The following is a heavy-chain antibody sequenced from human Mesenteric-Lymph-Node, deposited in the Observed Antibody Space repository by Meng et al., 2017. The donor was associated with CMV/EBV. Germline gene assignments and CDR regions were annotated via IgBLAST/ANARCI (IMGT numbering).Heavy chain of an antibody. Sequence: GESLKISCAASGFTFSSYAMHWVRQAPGKGLEWVAVISYDGSNKYYADSVKGRFTISRDNSKNTLYLQMNSLRAEDTAVYYCAKDLRGYSNDYWGQGTLVTVSS. D-gene: IGHD4-11*01. V-gene: IGHV3-30*04. CDR3: AKDLRGYSNDY. CDR1: GFTFSSYA. CDR2: ISYDGSNK. J-gene: IGHJ4*02.